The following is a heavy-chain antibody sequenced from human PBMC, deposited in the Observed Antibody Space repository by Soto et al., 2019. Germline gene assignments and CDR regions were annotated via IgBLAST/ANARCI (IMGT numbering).Heavy chain of an antibody. D-gene: IGHD5-18*01. J-gene: IGHJ4*02. V-gene: IGHV3-21*01. CDR1: GFTFSSYS. Sequence: PGGSLRLSCAASGFTFSSYSMNWVRQAPGKGLEWVSSISSSSSYIYYADSVKGRFTISRDNAKNSLYLQMNSLRAEDTAVYYCARDRLSGTAMVVSGGSDYWGQGTLVTVSS. CDR3: ARDRLSGTAMVVSGGSDY. CDR2: ISSSSSYI.